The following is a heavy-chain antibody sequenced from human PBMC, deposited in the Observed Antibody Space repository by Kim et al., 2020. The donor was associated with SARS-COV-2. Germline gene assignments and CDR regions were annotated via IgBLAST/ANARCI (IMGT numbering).Heavy chain of an antibody. V-gene: IGHV3-33*01. J-gene: IGHJ1*01. CDR3: VRGNYVSSLLLEYFEH. CDR1: GFDFKNYA. D-gene: IGHD3-10*02. Sequence: GGSLRLSCVASGFDFKNYAMNWVRQAPGKGLEWVAFMFSAGTDAFYADSVKGRFHISRDNSKNTLYLQMDNLRLEDTALYWCVRGNYVSSLLLEYFEHWGQGTSVTVSS. CDR2: MFSAGTDA.